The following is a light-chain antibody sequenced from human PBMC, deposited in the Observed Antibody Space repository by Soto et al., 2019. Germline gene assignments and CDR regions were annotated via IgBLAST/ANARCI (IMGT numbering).Light chain of an antibody. CDR1: QSLIHSDGSTY. Sequence: DVVMTQSPLSLPVTLGQPASISCRSSQSLIHSDGSTYLTWFQQRPGQSPRRLIYEVSDRDSGVPDRCSGSGAGTDFTLKISRVEAEDVGVYYCMQGTHWPWTFGQGTEVETK. J-gene: IGKJ1*01. CDR2: EVS. V-gene: IGKV2-30*02. CDR3: MQGTHWPWT.